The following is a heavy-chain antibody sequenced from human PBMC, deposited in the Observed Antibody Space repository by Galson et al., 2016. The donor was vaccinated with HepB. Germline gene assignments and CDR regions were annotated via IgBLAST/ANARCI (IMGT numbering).Heavy chain of an antibody. D-gene: IGHD3/OR15-3a*01. CDR1: GYSFTNHW. CDR2: INPRDSET. Sequence: QSGAEVKKPGESLKISCKGSGYSFTNHWIGWVRQMPGKGLEWMGIINPRDSETRYSPSFQGQVTISVDKSISTAFLQWSSLRSEDTAVYYCAREHDIWTSYAFDIWGQGTMITVSS. CDR3: AREHDIWTSYAFDI. J-gene: IGHJ3*02. V-gene: IGHV5-51*01.